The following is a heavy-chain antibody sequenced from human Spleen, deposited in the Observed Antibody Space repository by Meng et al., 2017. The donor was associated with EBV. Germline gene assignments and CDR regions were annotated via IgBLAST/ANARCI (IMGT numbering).Heavy chain of an antibody. Sequence: AKLVPAAAEGAAPGASVKVYGKASGYTLTNVDLSWVRQAPGQGLEWMGWTNPKIGQSGLARKFKDRLTLTRSSATSTASMELYSLTSEDKGIYYCARGGRKSGSTFYWFDPWGQGTLVTVSS. D-gene: IGHD2/OR15-2a*01. CDR2: TNPKIGQS. CDR3: ARGGRKSGSTFYWFDP. V-gene: IGHV1-8*01. CDR1: GYTLTNVD. J-gene: IGHJ5*02.